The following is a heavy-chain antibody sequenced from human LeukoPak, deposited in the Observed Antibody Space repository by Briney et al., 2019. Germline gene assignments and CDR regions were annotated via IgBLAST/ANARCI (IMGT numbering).Heavy chain of an antibody. CDR3: ARAVPSRQAIDY. CDR2: VSFHGTDK. Sequence: PGGSLRLSCAASGFTFSYYGMHWVRQAPGKGLDWVAVVSFHGTDKFYADSVKGRFTISRDNSKNTLYLQMNSLIPEDTAVYYCARAVPSRQAIDYWGQGTLVTVSS. J-gene: IGHJ4*02. V-gene: IGHV3-30*19. CDR1: GFTFSYYG.